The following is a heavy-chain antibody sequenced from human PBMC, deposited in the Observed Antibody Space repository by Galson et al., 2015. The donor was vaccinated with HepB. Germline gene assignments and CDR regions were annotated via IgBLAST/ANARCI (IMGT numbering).Heavy chain of an antibody. V-gene: IGHV3-30*18. J-gene: IGHJ6*02. CDR2: TSYAGRKQ. Sequence: SLRLSCAASGFSFSHHGMHWVRQAPGKGPEWVADTSYAGRKQWYADSVKGRFSISRDNSRNTMYLEMNNLRIEDTGVYYCAKDARGFSVVGGMDVWGQGTTVMVSS. D-gene: IGHD2-15*01. CDR3: AKDARGFSVVGGMDV. CDR1: GFSFSHHG.